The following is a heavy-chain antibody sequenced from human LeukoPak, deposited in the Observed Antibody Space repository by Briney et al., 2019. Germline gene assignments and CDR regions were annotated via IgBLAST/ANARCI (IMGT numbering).Heavy chain of an antibody. V-gene: IGHV4-34*01. CDR2: INHSGNT. Sequence: GSLRLSCAVYGGTFSGYYWSWIRQPPGKGLEWIGEINHSGNTNYNPSLKSRVTISIDTSKNQFSLKLSSVTAADTAIYYCARPFLRFSSGWHFDYWGQGILVTVSS. CDR1: GGTFSGYY. D-gene: IGHD6-19*01. J-gene: IGHJ4*02. CDR3: ARPFLRFSSGWHFDY.